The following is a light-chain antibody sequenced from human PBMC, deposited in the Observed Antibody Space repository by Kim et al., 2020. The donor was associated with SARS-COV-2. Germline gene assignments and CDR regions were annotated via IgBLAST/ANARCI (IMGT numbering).Light chain of an antibody. J-gene: IGLJ1*01. CDR1: SSDVGGYNY. Sequence: QSALTQPRSVSGSPGQSVTISCTGTSSDVGGYNYVSWYQQHPGKAPKLMIYDVSKRPSGVPDRFSGSKSGNTASLTVSGLQAEDEAYYYCCSYAGSYTNYVFGTGTKVTVL. CDR3: CSYAGSYTNYV. CDR2: DVS. V-gene: IGLV2-11*01.